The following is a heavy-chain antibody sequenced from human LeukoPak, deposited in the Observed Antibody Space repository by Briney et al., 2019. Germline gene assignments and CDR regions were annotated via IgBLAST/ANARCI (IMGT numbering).Heavy chain of an antibody. CDR3: AREGYYYGSENYYLNWFDP. J-gene: IGHJ5*02. V-gene: IGHV4-61*01. CDR2: IYYSGNP. CDR1: GASVSSGSYY. Sequence: SETLSLTCTVSGASVSSGSYYWSWIRQPPGKGLEWIGYIYYSGNPNYNSSLKSRVTISVDTSKNQFSLKRSSVTPADTAVYSCAREGYYYGSENYYLNWFDPWGQGTLVTVSS. D-gene: IGHD3-10*01.